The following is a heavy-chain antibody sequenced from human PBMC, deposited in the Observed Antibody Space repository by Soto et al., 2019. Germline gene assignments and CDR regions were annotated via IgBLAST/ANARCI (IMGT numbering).Heavy chain of an antibody. J-gene: IGHJ4*02. Sequence: GGSLRLSCAASGFTFSSYGMHWVRQAPGKGLEWVAVISYDGSNKYYADSVKGRFTISRDNSKNTLYLQMNSLRAEDTAVYYCAKDPTAWHYYDSSGYGPYFDYWGQGTLVTVSS. CDR3: AKDPTAWHYYDSSGYGPYFDY. V-gene: IGHV3-30*18. CDR1: GFTFSSYG. CDR2: ISYDGSNK. D-gene: IGHD3-22*01.